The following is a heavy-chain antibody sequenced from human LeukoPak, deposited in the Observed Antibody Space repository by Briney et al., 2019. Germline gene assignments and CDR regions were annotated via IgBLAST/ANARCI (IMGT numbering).Heavy chain of an antibody. CDR2: INWSGGST. CDR1: GYIYGVYD. CDR3: ARGRGGAARHVFDY. V-gene: IGHV3-20*04. J-gene: IGHJ4*02. D-gene: IGHD6-6*01. Sequence: GGSLRLFCAASGYIYGVYDMIGVRQAPGKGREGVFGINWSGGSTGYADSVKGRFTISRDNAKNSLYLQMNSLRAEDTALYYCARGRGGAARHVFDYWGQGTLVTVSS.